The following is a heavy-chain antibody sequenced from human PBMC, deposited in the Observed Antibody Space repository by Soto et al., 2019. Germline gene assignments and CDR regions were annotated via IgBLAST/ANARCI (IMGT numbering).Heavy chain of an antibody. D-gene: IGHD3-3*02. Sequence: QVQLMQSGAEVKKPGSSVKVSCKASGGTFSTSAISWVRQAPGEVLEWVGGIMPVFATPDYAQKFQGRVTISADTPTATAYLELPSLTTDDTAVYSCARDKDRQQLGGNYYYILDVWGHGTAIPVSS. J-gene: IGHJ6*02. CDR1: GGTFSTSA. CDR3: ARDKDRQQLGGNYYYILDV. CDR2: IMPVFATP. V-gene: IGHV1-69*14.